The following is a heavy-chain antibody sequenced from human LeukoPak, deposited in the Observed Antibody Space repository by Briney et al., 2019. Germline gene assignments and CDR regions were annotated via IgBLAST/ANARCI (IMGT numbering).Heavy chain of an antibody. V-gene: IGHV3-11*03. D-gene: IGHD2-2*01. J-gene: IGHJ4*02. CDR2: ISRSSDYK. CDR3: AGPTCLRGAYCSTNF. CDR1: GFAFGDCH. Sequence: PGGSLRLSCAASGFAFGDCHMSWIRQAPGKGLEWVSYISRSSDYKDFADSVRGRFTVSRDNAKNSMYLQMSSLRAEDTAVYYCAGPTCLRGAYCSTNFWGQGTLVTVSS.